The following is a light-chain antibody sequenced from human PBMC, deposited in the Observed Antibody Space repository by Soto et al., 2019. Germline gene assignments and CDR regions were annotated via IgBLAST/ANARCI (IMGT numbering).Light chain of an antibody. CDR3: AAWDDSLNGWE. J-gene: IGLJ3*02. CDR2: SSN. Sequence: QLVLTQPPSASGTPGQRVTISCSGSSSNIGSNTVNWYQQLPGTAPKLLVDSSNQRPSGVPDRFSGSKSGTSASLAISGLQSEDEADYYCAAWDDSLNGWEFGGGTKVTVL. CDR1: SSNIGSNT. V-gene: IGLV1-44*01.